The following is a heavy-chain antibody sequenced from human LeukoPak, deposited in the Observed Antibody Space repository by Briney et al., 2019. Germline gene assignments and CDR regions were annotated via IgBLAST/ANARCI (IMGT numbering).Heavy chain of an antibody. CDR3: ARGGYYDSSGLPDY. J-gene: IGHJ4*02. Sequence: PSETLSLTCTVSGGSVSSGSYYWSWIRQPPGKGLEWIGYIYYSGSTNYNPSLKSRVTISVDTSKNQFSLKLSCVTAADTAVYYCARGGYYDSSGLPDYWGQGTLVTVSS. CDR1: GGSVSSGSYY. V-gene: IGHV4-61*01. D-gene: IGHD3-22*01. CDR2: IYYSGST.